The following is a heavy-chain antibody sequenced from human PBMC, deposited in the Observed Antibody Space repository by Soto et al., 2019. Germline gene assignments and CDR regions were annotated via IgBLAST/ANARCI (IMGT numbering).Heavy chain of an antibody. Sequence: TLSLTCTVSGGSISSGGYYWSWIRQHPGKGLEWIGYIYYSGSTNYNPSLKRRVSISVDTSKNQFSLKLTSVTAADTAVYYCARDKITGLFDYWGQGTLVTVSS. CDR2: IYYSGST. J-gene: IGHJ4*02. CDR3: ARDKITGLFDY. D-gene: IGHD2-8*02. CDR1: GGSISSGGYY. V-gene: IGHV4-31*03.